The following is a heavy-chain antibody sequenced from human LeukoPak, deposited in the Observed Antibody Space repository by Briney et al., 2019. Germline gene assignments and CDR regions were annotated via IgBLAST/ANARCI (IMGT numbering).Heavy chain of an antibody. CDR1: GGSTQSTIYY. D-gene: IGHD5-24*01. V-gene: IGHV4-39*01. CDR2: IYYTGRT. Sequence: PETLSLTCSVSGGSTQSTIYYWGWIRQAPGKGLEWIGSIYYTGRTYYNSSLKSRITISVDTSKRQASLRLTSVTAADTAVYYCARPQGKATIPHWFDPWGQGIQVTVSS. CDR3: ARPQGKATIPHWFDP. J-gene: IGHJ5*02.